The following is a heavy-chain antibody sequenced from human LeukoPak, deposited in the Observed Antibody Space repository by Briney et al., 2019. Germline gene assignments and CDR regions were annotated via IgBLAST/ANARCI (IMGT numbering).Heavy chain of an antibody. D-gene: IGHD4-23*01. V-gene: IGHV4-59*01. CDR3: ARDLHGGNSGLGY. J-gene: IGHJ4*02. Sequence: SEALSLTCTVSGGSISSYYWSWIRQPPGKGLEWIGYIHYSGFTNYNPSLKSRVTISVDTSKNQFSLKLSFVTAADTAVYYCARDLHGGNSGLGYWGQGTLVTVSS. CDR1: GGSISSYY. CDR2: IHYSGFT.